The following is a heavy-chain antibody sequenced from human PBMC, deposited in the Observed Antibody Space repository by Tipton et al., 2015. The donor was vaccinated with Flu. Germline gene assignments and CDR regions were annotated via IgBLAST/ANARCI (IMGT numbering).Heavy chain of an antibody. CDR3: ARSHFNGWSTAFDI. D-gene: IGHD6-19*01. CDR2: IYPGYSEI. V-gene: IGHV5-51*01. Sequence: QLVQSGAEMKKPGESLRISCQGSGYTFTDYWIGWVRQMPGKGLEWLGIIYPGYSEIKYSPSFQGQVTISADKSINTAYLQWSSLQASGSAVYYCARSHFNGWSTAFDIWGQGTKVTVSS. J-gene: IGHJ3*02. CDR1: GYTFTDYW.